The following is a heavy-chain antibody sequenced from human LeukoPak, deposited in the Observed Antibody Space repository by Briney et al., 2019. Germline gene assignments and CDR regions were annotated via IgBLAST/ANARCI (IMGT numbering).Heavy chain of an antibody. V-gene: IGHV3-7*05. CDR1: GFTFSSYW. CDR2: IKQDGGDK. Sequence: PGGSLRLSCAASGFTFSSYWMSWVRQAPGKGLEWVANIKQDGGDKYYVDSVKGRFTISRDNAENSLSLQMNSLRAEDTAVYYCARKSSYGFAWGQGTLVTVSS. D-gene: IGHD5-18*01. CDR3: ARKSSYGFA. J-gene: IGHJ4*02.